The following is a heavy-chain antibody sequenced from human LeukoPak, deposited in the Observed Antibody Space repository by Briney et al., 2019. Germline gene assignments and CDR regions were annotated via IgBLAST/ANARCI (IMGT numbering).Heavy chain of an antibody. CDR1: GGSFSGYY. CDR2: INHSGST. Sequence: SETLSLTCAVYGGSFSGYYWSWIRQPPGKGLEWIGEINHSGSTNYNPSLKSRVTISVDTSKNQFSLKLSSVTAADTAVYYCARADYDFWSGYSPAGTYYFDYWGQGTLVTVSS. V-gene: IGHV4-34*01. J-gene: IGHJ4*02. CDR3: ARADYDFWSGYSPAGTYYFDY. D-gene: IGHD3-3*01.